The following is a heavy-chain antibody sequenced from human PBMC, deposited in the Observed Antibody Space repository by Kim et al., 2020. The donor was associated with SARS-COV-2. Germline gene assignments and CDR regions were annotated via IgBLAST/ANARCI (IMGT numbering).Heavy chain of an antibody. Sequence: GGSLRLSCAASGFTFSSYEMNWVRQAPGKGLEWVSYISSSGSTIYYADSVKGRFTISRDNAKNSLYLQMNSLRAEDTAVYYCAVNSGSGRSPNDYWGQGTLVTVSS. D-gene: IGHD3-10*01. J-gene: IGHJ4*02. V-gene: IGHV3-48*03. CDR1: GFTFSSYE. CDR2: ISSSGSTI. CDR3: AVNSGSGRSPNDY.